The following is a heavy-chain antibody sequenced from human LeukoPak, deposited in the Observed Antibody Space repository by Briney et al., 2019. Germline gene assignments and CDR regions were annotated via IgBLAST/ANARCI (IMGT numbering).Heavy chain of an antibody. V-gene: IGHV4-4*07. CDR2: IYTSGST. CDR3: ARERQYYDFWSGYDGRYYFDY. D-gene: IGHD3-3*01. Sequence: SETLSLTCTVSGGSISSCYWSWIRQPAGQGLEWIGRIYTSGSTNYNPSLKSRVTMSVDTSKNQFSLKLSSVTAADTAVYYCARERQYYDFWSGYDGRYYFDYWGQGTLVTVSS. J-gene: IGHJ4*02. CDR1: GGSISSCY.